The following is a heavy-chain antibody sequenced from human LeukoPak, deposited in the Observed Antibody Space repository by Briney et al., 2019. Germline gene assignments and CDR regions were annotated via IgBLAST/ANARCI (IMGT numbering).Heavy chain of an antibody. CDR3: AREVAY. V-gene: IGHV4-34*01. J-gene: IGHJ4*02. CDR1: GGSFTGYY. CDR2: TSHSGST. Sequence: SETLSLTCAVYGGSFTGYYWSWIRQPPGQGLEWIGETSHSGSTYYNPSLKSRVTISVDTSKNQFSLKLTSVTAADTAVYYCAREVAYWGQGILVTVSS.